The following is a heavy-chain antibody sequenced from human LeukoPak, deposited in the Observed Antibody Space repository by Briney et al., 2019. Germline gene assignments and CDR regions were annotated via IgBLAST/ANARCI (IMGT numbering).Heavy chain of an antibody. Sequence: ASVTVSCKASGYTFSNYGISWVRQAPGLGLEWMGWASYNGNTNYAQKFQDRVTMTTDTSTTTAYMELRSLESDDTAVYYCARHSGRGWQALGYWGQGTLVTVSS. J-gene: IGHJ4*02. CDR2: ASYNGNT. D-gene: IGHD6-19*01. CDR3: ARHSGRGWQALGY. V-gene: IGHV1-18*04. CDR1: GYTFSNYG.